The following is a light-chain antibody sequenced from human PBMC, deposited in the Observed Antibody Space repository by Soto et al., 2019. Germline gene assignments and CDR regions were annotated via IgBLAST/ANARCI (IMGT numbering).Light chain of an antibody. Sequence: DIQLTQSPSPLSASVGDRVTITCRACQSISHFLAWYQQKPGKVPKLLIYDASNLGSGVTSSFSGSGSGSDFTLAISGLQPDDLTKYYCRQYNSYSRAFGRGTKVYLK. CDR3: RQYNSYSRA. J-gene: IGKJ1*01. V-gene: IGKV1-5*01. CDR1: QSISHF. CDR2: DAS.